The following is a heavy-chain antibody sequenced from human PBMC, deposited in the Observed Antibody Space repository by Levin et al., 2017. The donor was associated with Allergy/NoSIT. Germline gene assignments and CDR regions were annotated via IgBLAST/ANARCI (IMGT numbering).Heavy chain of an antibody. D-gene: IGHD3-22*01. CDR2: IYYSGST. CDR3: ARNPINYYDSSGYYYEYYFDY. Sequence: SETLSLTCTVSGGSISSSSYYWGWIRQPPGKGLEWIGSIYYSGSTYYNPSLKSRVTISVDTSKNQFSLKLSSVTAADTAVYYCARNPINYYDSSGYYYEYYFDYWGQGTLVTVSS. CDR1: GGSISSSSYY. J-gene: IGHJ4*02. V-gene: IGHV4-39*07.